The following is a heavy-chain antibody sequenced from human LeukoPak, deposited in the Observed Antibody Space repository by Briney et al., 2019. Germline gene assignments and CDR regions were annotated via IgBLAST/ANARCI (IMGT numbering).Heavy chain of an antibody. Sequence: GGSLRLSCAASGFTVSANYMSWVRQAPGKELEWVSMIYSDDSTSYADSVKGRFTISRDNSKNTLYLQMNSLRAEDTAVYYCARDFLEGPLTEYWGQGTLVTVTS. CDR3: ARDFLEGPLTEY. J-gene: IGHJ4*02. CDR1: GFTVSANY. V-gene: IGHV3-53*01. CDR2: IYSDDST. D-gene: IGHD3-3*01.